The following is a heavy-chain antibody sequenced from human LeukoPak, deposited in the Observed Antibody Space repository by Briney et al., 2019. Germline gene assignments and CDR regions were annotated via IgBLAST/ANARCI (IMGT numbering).Heavy chain of an antibody. D-gene: IGHD6-13*01. CDR1: GFTFSSYS. J-gene: IGHJ4*02. CDR2: ISSSSSYI. Sequence: PGGSLRLSCAASGFTFSSYSMNWVRQAPGKGLEWVSSISSSSSYIYYADSVKGRFTISRDNAKNSLYLQMNSLRAEDTAVYYCARDLGRVVIAAAGTGGLNYWGQGTLVTVSS. CDR3: ARDLGRVVIAAAGTGGLNY. V-gene: IGHV3-21*01.